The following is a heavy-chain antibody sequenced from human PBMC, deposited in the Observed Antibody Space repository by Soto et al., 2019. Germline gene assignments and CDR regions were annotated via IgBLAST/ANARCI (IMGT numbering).Heavy chain of an antibody. Sequence: GGSLRLSCTASGFSFGDDAMSWFRQAPGKGLEWVGFIRSKAYGGTAEYAASVKGRFTVSRDDSKSIAYLQMYNLKVEDTAVYYCSAHLLGRYGLYWGQGTLVTVSS. CDR2: IRSKAYGGTA. V-gene: IGHV3-49*03. D-gene: IGHD2-15*01. J-gene: IGHJ4*02. CDR1: GFSFGDDA. CDR3: SAHLLGRYGLY.